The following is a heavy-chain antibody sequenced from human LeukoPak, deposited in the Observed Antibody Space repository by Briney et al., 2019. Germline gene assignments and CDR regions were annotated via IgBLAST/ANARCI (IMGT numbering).Heavy chain of an antibody. Sequence: PSETLSLTCTVSGGSISSYYWSWIRQPAGKGLEWIGRIYTSGSTNYNPSLKSRVTMSVDTSKNQFSLKLSSVTAADTAVYYCARDRVYDFWSGYYTAGAFDIWGQGTMLTVSS. D-gene: IGHD3-3*01. V-gene: IGHV4-4*07. J-gene: IGHJ3*02. CDR2: IYTSGST. CDR1: GGSISSYY. CDR3: ARDRVYDFWSGYYTAGAFDI.